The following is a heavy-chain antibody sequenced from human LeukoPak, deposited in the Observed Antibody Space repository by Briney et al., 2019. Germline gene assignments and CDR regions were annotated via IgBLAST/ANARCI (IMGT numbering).Heavy chain of an antibody. D-gene: IGHD4-11*01. Sequence: PSETLSLTCTVSGGSISSYYRSWIRKPPGKGLEWIGYIYYSGSTNYNPSLKSRVTISVDTSKNQFSLKLSSVTAADTAVYYCARAQSHYYYMDVWGKGTTVTVSS. V-gene: IGHV4-59*01. J-gene: IGHJ6*03. CDR1: GGSISSYY. CDR3: ARAQSHYYYMDV. CDR2: IYYSGST.